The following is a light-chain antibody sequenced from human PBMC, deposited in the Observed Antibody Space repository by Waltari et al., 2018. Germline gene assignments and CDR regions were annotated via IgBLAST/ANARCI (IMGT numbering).Light chain of an antibody. CDR2: KAS. Sequence: DIQMTQSPSTLSASVGDRVTIPCRASQSISTWLAWYQQKPGKAPKLLIYKASSLESGVPSRVSCGGSGTEFTLTISSLQPDDFATYYCQQYQTYPVTFGGGTKLEI. CDR1: QSISTW. CDR3: QQYQTYPVT. J-gene: IGKJ4*01. V-gene: IGKV1-5*03.